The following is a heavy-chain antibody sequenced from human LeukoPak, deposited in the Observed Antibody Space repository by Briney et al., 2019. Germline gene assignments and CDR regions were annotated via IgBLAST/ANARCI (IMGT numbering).Heavy chain of an antibody. V-gene: IGHV3-48*01. CDR2: ISSSSSTI. CDR3: ARVRQVVTFDY. J-gene: IGHJ4*02. Sequence: GGSLRLSCAASGFTFSSYSMNWVRQAPGKGLGWVSYISSSSSTIYYADSVKGRFTISRDNAKNSLYLQMNSLRAEDTAVYYCARVRQVVTFDYWGQGTLVTVSS. CDR1: GFTFSSYS. D-gene: IGHD4-23*01.